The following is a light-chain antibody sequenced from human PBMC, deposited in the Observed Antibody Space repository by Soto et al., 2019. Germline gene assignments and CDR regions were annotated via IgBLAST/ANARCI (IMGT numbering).Light chain of an antibody. J-gene: IGLJ3*02. CDR2: EVS. CDR1: SSDVGGYNY. CDR3: SSYTSSTTGV. Sequence: QSALTQPASVSGSPGQSITISCTGTSSDVGGYNYVSWYQQHPGKAPKLIIYEVSNRPSGVSNRLSASKSGSTASLTISGLQAEDEADYYCSSYTSSTTGVFGGGTKLTVL. V-gene: IGLV2-14*01.